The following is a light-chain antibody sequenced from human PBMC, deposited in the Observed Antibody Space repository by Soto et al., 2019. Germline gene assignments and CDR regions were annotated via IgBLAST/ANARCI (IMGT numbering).Light chain of an antibody. CDR1: QSVSSSY. V-gene: IGKV3D-20*01. J-gene: IGKJ4*01. CDR3: QQFGTSLT. Sequence: EVVWTQSPATLSLSPGERATLSCGASQSVSSSYLAWYQQKPGLAPRLLMYDVSKRFTGTPDRFSGSGYGTDFTLNITALEPEDSAVYYCQQFGTSLTFGEWTKVEVK. CDR2: DVS.